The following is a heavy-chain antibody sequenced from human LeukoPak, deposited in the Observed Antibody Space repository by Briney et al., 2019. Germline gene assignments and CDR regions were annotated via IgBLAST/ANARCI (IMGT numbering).Heavy chain of an antibody. V-gene: IGHV5-51*01. CDR1: GYSFTSYG. D-gene: IGHD3-22*01. Sequence: GEALKISCKGSGYSFTSYGIGWVRQMRGKGREWMGIIYPGDSDARYSPSFQGQVAISADKSISTASLQWSSLKASDTAMYYCARQGSSGYYYDYWGQGTLVTVSS. CDR3: ARQGSSGYYYDY. CDR2: IYPGDSDA. J-gene: IGHJ4*02.